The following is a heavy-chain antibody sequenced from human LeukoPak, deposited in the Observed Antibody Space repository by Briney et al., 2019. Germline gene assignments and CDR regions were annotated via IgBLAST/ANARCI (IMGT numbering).Heavy chain of an antibody. J-gene: IGHJ6*02. Sequence: PSETLSLTCAVYGVSFSGYYWSWIRQPPGKGLEWIGYIYYSGSTNYNPSLKSRVTISVDTSKNQFSLKLSSVTAADTAVYYCARLRFLEWLLPNYYYYYGMDVWGQGTTVTVSS. CDR3: ARLRFLEWLLPNYYYYYGMDV. V-gene: IGHV4-59*01. CDR2: IYYSGST. D-gene: IGHD3-3*01. CDR1: GVSFSGYY.